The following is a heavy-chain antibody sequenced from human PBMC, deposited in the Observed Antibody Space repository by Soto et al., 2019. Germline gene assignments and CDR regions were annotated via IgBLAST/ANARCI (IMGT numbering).Heavy chain of an antibody. CDR2: ISWNSGSI. Sequence: GGSLRLSCAASGFTFDDYAMHWVRQAPGKGLEWVSGISWNSGSIGYADSVKGRFTISSDNTKNSLYLQMNSLRAEDTALYYCAKAGVAGNFDYWGQGTLVTVSS. J-gene: IGHJ4*02. D-gene: IGHD6-19*01. V-gene: IGHV3-9*01. CDR1: GFTFDDYA. CDR3: AKAGVAGNFDY.